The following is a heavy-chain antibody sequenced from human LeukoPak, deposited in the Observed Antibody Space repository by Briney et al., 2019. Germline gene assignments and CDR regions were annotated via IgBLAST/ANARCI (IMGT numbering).Heavy chain of an antibody. CDR1: GFTFNSYV. J-gene: IGHJ4*02. CDR3: AKVTSSGWYSLDY. V-gene: IGHV3-30*18. Sequence: PGGSLTLSCAASGFTFNSYVMHWVRQAPGKGLEWVAVISYDGSNKYYADSVKGRFTISRDNSENTLYLQMNSLRAEDTAVYYCAKVTSSGWYSLDYWGQGTLVTVSS. D-gene: IGHD6-19*01. CDR2: ISYDGSNK.